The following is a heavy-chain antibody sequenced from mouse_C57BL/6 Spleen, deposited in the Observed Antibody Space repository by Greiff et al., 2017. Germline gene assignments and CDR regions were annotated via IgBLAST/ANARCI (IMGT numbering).Heavy chain of an antibody. D-gene: IGHD1-1*01. CDR1: GFTFSSYA. CDR3: ARKDYYVWFAY. Sequence: EVQLQESGGGLVKPGGSLKLSCAASGFTFSSYAMSWVRQTPEKRLEWVATISDGGSYTYYPDNVKGRFTISRDNAKNNLYLQMSHLKSEDTAMYYCARKDYYVWFAYWGQGTLVTVSA. CDR2: ISDGGSYT. J-gene: IGHJ3*01. V-gene: IGHV5-4*01.